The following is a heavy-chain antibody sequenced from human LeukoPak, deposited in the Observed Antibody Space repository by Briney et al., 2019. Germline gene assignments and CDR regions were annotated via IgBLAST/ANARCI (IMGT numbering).Heavy chain of an antibody. D-gene: IGHD2-2*01. V-gene: IGHV3-11*05. J-gene: IGHJ4*02. CDR3: ARADRTSWFDY. CDR1: RFTFSDYY. CDR2: ISNSGSST. Sequence: MSGGSLRLSCAASRFTFSDYYMVWVRQAPGKGLEWVSYISNSGSSTKYADSVKGRFTISRDNAKNSLSLQMNSVRPEDTAVYYCARADRTSWFDYWGQGTLVTVSS.